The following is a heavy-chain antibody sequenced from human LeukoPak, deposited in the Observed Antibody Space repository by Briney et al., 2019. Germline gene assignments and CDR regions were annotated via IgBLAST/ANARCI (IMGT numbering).Heavy chain of an antibody. V-gene: IGHV4-39*07. Sequence: SETLSLTCTVSGGSISSSSYYWGWIRQPPGKGLEWIGSIYYSGSTYYNPSLKSRVTISVATSKNQFSLKLSSVTAADTAVYYCARVDSSGYYYVGTGWGHLFDYWGQGSLATVS. CDR2: IYYSGST. CDR3: ARVDSSGYYYVGTGWGHLFDY. D-gene: IGHD3-22*01. J-gene: IGHJ4*02. CDR1: GGSISSSSYY.